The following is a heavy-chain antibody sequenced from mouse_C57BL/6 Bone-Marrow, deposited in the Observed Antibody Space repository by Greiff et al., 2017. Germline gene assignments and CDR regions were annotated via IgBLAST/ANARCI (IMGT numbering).Heavy chain of an antibody. J-gene: IGHJ2*01. CDR1: GYTFTDYY. Sequence: VQLQQSGPVLVKPGASVKMSCKASGYTFTDYYMNWVKQSHGKSLEWIGVINPYNGGTSYNQKFKGKATLTVDKSSSTAYMELNSLTSEDSAVYYCARRREVYDWYWGQGTTLTVSS. V-gene: IGHV1-19*01. D-gene: IGHD2-12*01. CDR2: INPYNGGT. CDR3: ARRREVYDWY.